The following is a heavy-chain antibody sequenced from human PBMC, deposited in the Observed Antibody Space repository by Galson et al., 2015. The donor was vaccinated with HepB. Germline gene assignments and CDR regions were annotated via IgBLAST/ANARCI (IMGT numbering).Heavy chain of an antibody. V-gene: IGHV3-30*04. CDR2: LSSHGDNE. Sequence: SLRLSCAASGFTFSSYAMNWVRQAPGKGLEWVAVLSSHGDNEYYADSVKGRFTISRDNSENTVYLQMHSLRVEDTAVYYCARTFYFDYWGRGTLVTVSS. J-gene: IGHJ4*02. CDR1: GFTFSSYA. D-gene: IGHD3-16*01. CDR3: ARTFYFDY.